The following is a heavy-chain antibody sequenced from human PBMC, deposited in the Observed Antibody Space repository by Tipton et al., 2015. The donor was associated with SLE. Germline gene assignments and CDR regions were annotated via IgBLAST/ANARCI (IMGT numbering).Heavy chain of an antibody. Sequence: SLRLSCAASGFTFSNAWMSWVRQAPGKGLEWVGRIKSKTDGGTTDYAAPVKGRFTISRDDSKNTLYLQMNSLKTEDTAVYYGTTNIVVVIAHSLLDVWGQGTTVTVS. J-gene: IGHJ6*02. CDR1: GFTFSNAW. CDR3: TTNIVVVIAHSLLDV. V-gene: IGHV3-15*01. CDR2: IKSKTDGGTT. D-gene: IGHD2-21*01.